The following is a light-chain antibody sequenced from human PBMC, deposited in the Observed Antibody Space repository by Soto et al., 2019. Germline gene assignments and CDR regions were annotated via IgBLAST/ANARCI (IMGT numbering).Light chain of an antibody. J-gene: IGKJ1*01. CDR1: QSVSNN. CDR2: GAS. V-gene: IGKV3-15*01. Sequence: IVRTQSPATLSVSPGGRASLSCRASQSVSNNLAGYQQKPGQAPRLLIYGASTRAAGIPGRFSGSGSGTEFTLIIISLKSDDFAFYYCQQYHNAGSTFGQGTKVEI. CDR3: QQYHNAGST.